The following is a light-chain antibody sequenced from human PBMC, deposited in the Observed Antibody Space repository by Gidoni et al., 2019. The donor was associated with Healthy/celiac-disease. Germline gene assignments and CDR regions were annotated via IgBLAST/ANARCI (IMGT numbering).Light chain of an antibody. CDR3: QQANSFPIT. J-gene: IGKJ5*01. Sequence: SPSSVSASVGDRVTITCRASQVINSWLAWYQQKPGKAPNLLIYAASSLQSGVPSRFSGSGSGTDFTLTISSLQPEDFATYYCQQANSFPITFGQGTRLEIK. V-gene: IGKV1-12*01. CDR1: QVINSW. CDR2: AAS.